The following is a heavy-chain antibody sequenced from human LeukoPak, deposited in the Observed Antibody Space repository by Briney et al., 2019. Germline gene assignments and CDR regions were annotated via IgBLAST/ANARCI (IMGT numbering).Heavy chain of an antibody. D-gene: IGHD2-2*01. CDR3: ARRRCSCTSFYENDDWFDP. Sequence: PSETLSPTCTVSGGSISSYYWSWIRQPPGKGLEWIGYIYYSGSTNHNPSLKSRVTISVDTSKNQFSLQLSSVTAADTAVYYCARRRCSCTSFYENDDWFDPWGQGTLATVSS. V-gene: IGHV4-59*08. J-gene: IGHJ5*02. CDR1: GGSISSYY. CDR2: IYYSGST.